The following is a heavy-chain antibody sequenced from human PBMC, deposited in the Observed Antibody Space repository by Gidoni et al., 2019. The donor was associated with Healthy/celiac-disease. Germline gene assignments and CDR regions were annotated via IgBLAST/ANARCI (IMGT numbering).Heavy chain of an antibody. J-gene: IGHJ4*02. CDR1: GFPLGDYA. CDR3: SRDKGGYSGYDYPFDY. D-gene: IGHD5-12*01. V-gene: IGHV3-49*03. Sequence: EVQLVESGGGLVQPGRSLRLSCTASGFPLGDYAMSWFRQSPGKGREWVGFIRSKAYGGATEYAASVKGRSTISRDDSKSIAYLQMSSLKTEDTAVYYCSRDKGGYSGYDYPFDYWGQGTLVTVSS. CDR2: IRSKAYGGAT.